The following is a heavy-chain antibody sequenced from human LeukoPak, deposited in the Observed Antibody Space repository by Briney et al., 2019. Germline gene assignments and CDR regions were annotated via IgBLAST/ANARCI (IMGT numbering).Heavy chain of an antibody. J-gene: IGHJ2*01. CDR1: GFTFISYW. CDR2: IKQDGSEK. D-gene: IGHD3-10*01. V-gene: IGHV3-7*01. Sequence: GGSLRLPCTASGFTFISYWMSWVRQAPGKRREGGANIKQDGSEKYYVDSVKGRFTISRDNAKNSLYLQMNSLRAEDTAVYYCARHDGQGFGFDLWGRGTLVKVSS. CDR3: ARHDGQGFGFDL.